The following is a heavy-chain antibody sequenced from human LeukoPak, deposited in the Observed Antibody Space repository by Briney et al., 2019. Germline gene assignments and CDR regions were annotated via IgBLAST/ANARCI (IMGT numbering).Heavy chain of an antibody. Sequence: PSETLSLTCAVSGGSIDTNNWWWWVRQPPGKGLVGIGEIYHSGRTNYNPSLKSRVTILVDNSKNQFSLKLSSVTAADTAVYYCARDSTGSGTYSKIDYWGQGILVTVSS. D-gene: IGHD3-10*01. J-gene: IGHJ4*02. CDR2: IYHSGRT. CDR1: GGSIDTNNW. CDR3: ARDSTGSGTYSKIDY. V-gene: IGHV4-4*02.